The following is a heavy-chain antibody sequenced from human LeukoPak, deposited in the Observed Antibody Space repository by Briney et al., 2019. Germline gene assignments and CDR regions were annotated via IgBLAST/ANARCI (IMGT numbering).Heavy chain of an antibody. V-gene: IGHV3-23*01. CDR1: GFTFSSYA. CDR2: ISRSGDNT. Sequence: GASLRLSCAASGFTFSSYAMTWVRQAPGKGLEWVSAISRSGDNTYYADSVRGRFTISRDNSKNTLYLQMNSPRAEDTALYYCARGGGMDVWGQGTTVTVSS. J-gene: IGHJ6*02. CDR3: ARGGGMDV.